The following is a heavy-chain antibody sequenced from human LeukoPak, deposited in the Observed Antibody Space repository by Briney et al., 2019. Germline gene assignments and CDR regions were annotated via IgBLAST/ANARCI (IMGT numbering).Heavy chain of an antibody. J-gene: IGHJ4*02. Sequence: SVKVSCKASGGTFSSYTISWVRQAPGQGLEWMGRIIPILGIANYAQKFQGRVTITADKSTSTAYMELSSLRSEDTAVYYCATNDYGSGSYTYYFDYWGQGTLVTVSS. D-gene: IGHD3-10*01. CDR2: IIPILGIA. CDR1: GGTFSSYT. V-gene: IGHV1-69*02. CDR3: ATNDYGSGSYTYYFDY.